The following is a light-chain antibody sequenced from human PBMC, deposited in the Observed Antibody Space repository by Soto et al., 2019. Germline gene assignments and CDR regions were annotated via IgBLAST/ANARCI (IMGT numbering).Light chain of an antibody. V-gene: IGLV2-14*03. CDR3: TSFTSSHTYV. CDR2: DVS. CDR1: SSDVGGYNF. Sequence: QSVLTQPASVSGSPGQSITISCTGTSSDVGGYNFVSWHQQYPDEAPRLMIYDVSNRPSGVPNRFSGSKSGDTASLTISGLQAEDEADYYCTSFTSSHTYVFGTGTKVTVL. J-gene: IGLJ1*01.